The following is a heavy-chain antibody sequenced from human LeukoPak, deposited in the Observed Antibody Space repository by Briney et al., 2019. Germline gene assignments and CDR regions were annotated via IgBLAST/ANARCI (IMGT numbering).Heavy chain of an antibody. V-gene: IGHV3-13*01. D-gene: IGHD6-13*01. CDR1: GFTFSSYD. Sequence: GSLRLSCAASGFTFSSYDMHWVRQATGKGLEWVSAIGTAGDTYYPGSVKGRFTASRDDAKNSLYLHMNSLRAEDTAVYYCARDLPVAAADYWGQGTLVTVSS. CDR2: IGTAGDT. J-gene: IGHJ4*02. CDR3: ARDLPVAAADY.